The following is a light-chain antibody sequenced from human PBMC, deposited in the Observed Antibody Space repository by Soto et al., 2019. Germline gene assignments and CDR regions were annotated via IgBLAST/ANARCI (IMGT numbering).Light chain of an antibody. J-gene: IGLJ1*01. CDR1: SSDVGSYNR. V-gene: IGLV2-14*01. Sequence: QSALTQPASVSGSPGQSITISCTGTSSDVGSYNRVSWYQQPPGTAPKLIIYEVSYRPSGVSNRFSGSKSGNTASLTISGLQTEDEADYYCSSYTSSSTHVFGTGTKVTVL. CDR3: SSYTSSSTHV. CDR2: EVS.